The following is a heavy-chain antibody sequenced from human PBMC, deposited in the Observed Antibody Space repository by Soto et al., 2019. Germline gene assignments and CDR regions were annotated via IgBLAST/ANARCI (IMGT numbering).Heavy chain of an antibody. J-gene: IGHJ4*02. D-gene: IGHD3-10*01. CDR3: ARGSGRPIWLGSTFDY. CDR1: GFTFSDYY. CDR2: ISSSGSTI. Sequence: GGSLRLSCAASGFTFSDYYMSWIRQAPGKGLEWVSYISSSGSTIYYADSVKGRFTISRDNAKNSLYLQMNSLRAEDTAVHYCARGSGRPIWLGSTFDYWGQGTLVTVSS. V-gene: IGHV3-11*01.